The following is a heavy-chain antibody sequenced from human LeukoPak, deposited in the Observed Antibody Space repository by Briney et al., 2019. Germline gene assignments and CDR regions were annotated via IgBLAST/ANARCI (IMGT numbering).Heavy chain of an antibody. CDR3: AKPYRGALDAFDI. CDR2: ISWNSGSI. V-gene: IGHV3-9*01. J-gene: IGHJ3*02. CDR1: GFTFDDYA. Sequence: GGSLRLSCAASGFTFDDYAMHWVRQAPGKGLEWVSGISWNSGSIGYADSAKGRFTISRDNAKNSLYLQMNSLRAEDTALYYCAKPYRGALDAFDIWGQGTMVTVSS.